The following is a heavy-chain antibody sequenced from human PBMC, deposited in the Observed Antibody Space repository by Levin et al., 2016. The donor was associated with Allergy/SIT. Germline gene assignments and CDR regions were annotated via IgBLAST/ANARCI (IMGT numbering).Heavy chain of an antibody. J-gene: IGHJ4*02. CDR1: GFTFSDAW. Sequence: GESLKISCVASGFTFSDAWMTWVRQAPGKGPECVARIKAKAEGGATDYAASVMGRFTISRDDSKNTLYLQMDSLKTGDTAVYYCTTRKMPRYDGSYDYWGQGTLVTVSS. D-gene: IGHD3-10*01. CDR2: IKAKAEGGAT. V-gene: IGHV3-15*01. CDR3: TTRKMPRYDGSYDY.